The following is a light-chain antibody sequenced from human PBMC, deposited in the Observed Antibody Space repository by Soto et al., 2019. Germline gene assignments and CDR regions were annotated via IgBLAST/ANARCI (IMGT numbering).Light chain of an antibody. CDR2: RAS. Sequence: EIVLTQSPGTLSLSPGERATLSCRASQSVASSYLAWYQQKPGQAPRLLIYRASIRATGIPDRFSGSGSGTDFTLTISRLEPEDFAVYYCHQYDRSPLTFGPGTKVDI. CDR1: QSVASSY. V-gene: IGKV3-20*01. J-gene: IGKJ3*01. CDR3: HQYDRSPLT.